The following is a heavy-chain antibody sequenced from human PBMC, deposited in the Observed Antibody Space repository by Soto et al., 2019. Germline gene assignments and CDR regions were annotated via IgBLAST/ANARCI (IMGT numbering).Heavy chain of an antibody. D-gene: IGHD1-26*01. CDR2: IFYSGST. CDR1: GGSISSSSYY. Sequence: SETLSLTCTVSGGSISSSSYYWGWIRQPPGKGLEWIGSIFYSGSTYYNPSLKSRVTISVDKSKNQFSLKLSSVTAADTAVYYCARSYVINHGIVGATDWFDPWGQGTLVTVSS. CDR3: ARSYVINHGIVGATDWFDP. V-gene: IGHV4-39*07. J-gene: IGHJ5*02.